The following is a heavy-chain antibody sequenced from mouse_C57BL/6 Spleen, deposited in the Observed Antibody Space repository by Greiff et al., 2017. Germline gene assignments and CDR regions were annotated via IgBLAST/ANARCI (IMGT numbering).Heavy chain of an antibody. J-gene: IGHJ4*01. D-gene: IGHD1-1*01. CDR2: INYDGSST. V-gene: IGHV5-16*01. CDR1: GFTFSDYY. Sequence: EVKLMESEGGLVQPGSSMKLSCTASGFTFSDYYMAWVRQVPEKGLEWVANINYDGSSTYYLDSLKSRFIISRDNAKNILYLQMSSLKSEDTATYYCARVGGHYYGSSHYYAMDYWGQGTSVTVSS. CDR3: ARVGGHYYGSSHYYAMDY.